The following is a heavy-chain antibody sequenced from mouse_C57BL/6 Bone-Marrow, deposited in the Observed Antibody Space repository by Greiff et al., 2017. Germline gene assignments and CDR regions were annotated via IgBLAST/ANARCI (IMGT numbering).Heavy chain of an antibody. D-gene: IGHD1-1*01. CDR1: GYTFTSYW. CDR3: ARSNYYGILP. Sequence: QVQLKESGAELVKPGASVKMSCKASGYTFTSYWITWVKQRLGQGLEWIGDIYPGSGSTNYNEKFKSKATLTVDTSSSTAYMQLSSLTSEDSAVYYCARSNYYGILPWGQGTLVTVSA. CDR2: IYPGSGST. J-gene: IGHJ3*01. V-gene: IGHV1-55*01.